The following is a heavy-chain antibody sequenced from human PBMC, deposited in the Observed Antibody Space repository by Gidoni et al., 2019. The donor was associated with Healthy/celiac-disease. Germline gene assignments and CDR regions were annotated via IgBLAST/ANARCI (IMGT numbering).Heavy chain of an antibody. CDR1: GFTFSSYG. J-gene: IGHJ6*02. D-gene: IGHD3-10*01. CDR2: ISYDGSNK. V-gene: IGHV3-30*18. CDR3: AKEYFQSSFYYYGMDV. Sequence: QVQLVESGGGVVQPGRSLRLSCAASGFTFSSYGMHWVRQAPGKGLEWVAVISYDGSNKYYADSVKGRFTISRDNSKNTLYLQMNSLRAEDTAVYYCAKEYFQSSFYYYGMDVWGQGTTVTVSS.